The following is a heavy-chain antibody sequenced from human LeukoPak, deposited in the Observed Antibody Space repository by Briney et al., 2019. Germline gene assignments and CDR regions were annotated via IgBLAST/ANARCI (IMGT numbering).Heavy chain of an antibody. D-gene: IGHD2-21*02. CDR2: INPSGGST. CDR3: ARKPRSYCGGDCKDAFDI. J-gene: IGHJ3*02. V-gene: IGHV1-46*01. Sequence: ASVKVSCKASGYTFTSYYMHWVRQAPGQGLEWMGIINPSGGSTSYAQTFQGRVTITADKSTSTAYMELSSLRSEDTAVYYCARKPRSYCGGDCKDAFDIWGQGTMVTVSS. CDR1: GYTFTSYY.